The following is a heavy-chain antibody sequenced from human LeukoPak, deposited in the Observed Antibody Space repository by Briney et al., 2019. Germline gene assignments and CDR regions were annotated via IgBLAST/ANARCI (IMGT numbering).Heavy chain of an antibody. CDR3: ARDVICASEIYSYGDS. CDR1: GFTVSTNY. V-gene: IGHV3-66*01. D-gene: IGHD5-18*01. Sequence: PGGSLRLSCAASGFTVSTNYVSWVRQAPGKGLEWVSVIYRHGGTAYADSVQGRFSISRDNSKNTVDLQMNSLRAEDTAVYYCARDVICASEIYSYGDSWGQGTRVTVSS. J-gene: IGHJ4*02. CDR2: IYRHGGT.